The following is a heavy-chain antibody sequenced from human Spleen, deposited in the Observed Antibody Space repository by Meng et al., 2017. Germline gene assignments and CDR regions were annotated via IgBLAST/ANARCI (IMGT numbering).Heavy chain of an antibody. V-gene: IGHV4-39*01. CDR2: IGHSGFT. CDR1: GDSISSSDSY. J-gene: IGHJ5*02. D-gene: IGHD1/OR15-1a*01. CDR3: VRSRAWVRTGFDP. Sequence: QPQLQESGPGLVKPSETLSLTCVVSGDSISSSDSYWGWIRQSPGQGLEWIGGIGHSGFTYYTPSLESRVTVSVDTSRSQFSLELTSVTAADTAVYYCVRSRAWVRTGFDPWGQGTLVTVSS.